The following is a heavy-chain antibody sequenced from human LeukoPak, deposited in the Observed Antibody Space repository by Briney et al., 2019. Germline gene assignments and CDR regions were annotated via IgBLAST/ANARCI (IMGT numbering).Heavy chain of an antibody. V-gene: IGHV3-9*03. Sequence: GGSLRLSCAASGFTFSSYAMSWVRQAPGKGLEWVSGISWNSGSIGYADSVKGRFTISRDNAKNSLYLQMNSLRAEDMALYYCAKDIGGDFPLDAFDIWGQGTMVTVSS. J-gene: IGHJ3*02. CDR1: GFTFSSYA. CDR3: AKDIGGDFPLDAFDI. D-gene: IGHD4-17*01. CDR2: ISWNSGSI.